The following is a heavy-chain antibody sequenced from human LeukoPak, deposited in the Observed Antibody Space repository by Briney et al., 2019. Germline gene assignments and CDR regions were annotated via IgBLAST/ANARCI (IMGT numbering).Heavy chain of an antibody. CDR1: GFTFSSYS. D-gene: IGHD6-13*01. J-gene: IGHJ4*02. CDR2: ISSSSSYI. CDR3: ARALYSSSWYPSFDY. Sequence: PGGSLRLSCAASGFTFSSYSMNWVRQAPGKGLEWVSSISSSSSYIYYADSVKGRFTISRDNAKNSLHLQMNSLRAEDTAVYYCARALYSSSWYPSFDYWGQGTLVTVSS. V-gene: IGHV3-21*01.